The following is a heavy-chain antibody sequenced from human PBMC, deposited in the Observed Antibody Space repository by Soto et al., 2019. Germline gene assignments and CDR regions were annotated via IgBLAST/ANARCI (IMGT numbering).Heavy chain of an antibody. J-gene: IGHJ6*02. D-gene: IGHD5-18*01. CDR1: AYTFTSYD. Sequence: ASVKVSCKAAAYTFTSYDINWVRQATGQDFEWMGWMNPNSGNTGYAQKFQGRVTMTRNTSISTAYMELSSLRSEDTAVYYCARGGYSYGAGRYYYYGMDVWGQGTTVTVSS. CDR2: MNPNSGNT. CDR3: ARGGYSYGAGRYYYYGMDV. V-gene: IGHV1-8*01.